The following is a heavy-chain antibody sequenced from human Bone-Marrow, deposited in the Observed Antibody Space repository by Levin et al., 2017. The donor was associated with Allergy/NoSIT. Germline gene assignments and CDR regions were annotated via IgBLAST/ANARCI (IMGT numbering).Heavy chain of an antibody. Sequence: SCSVSGDSISSRSYYWGGVRQAAGKGLEWIGRIYTSGTTHYNPSLKSRVAISADTSKNQFSLSLSSVTAADTAVYFCAREDFRVRNGNYYFMDVWGKGTAVTVSS. CDR2: IYTSGTT. CDR1: GDSISSRSYY. D-gene: IGHD3-3*01. V-gene: IGHV4-61*02. J-gene: IGHJ6*03. CDR3: AREDFRVRNGNYYFMDV.